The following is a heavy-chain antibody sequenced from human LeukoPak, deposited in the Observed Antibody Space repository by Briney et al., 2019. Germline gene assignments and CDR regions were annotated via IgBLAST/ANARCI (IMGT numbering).Heavy chain of an antibody. CDR2: INPSGGST. CDR1: GYTFTSYY. V-gene: IGHV1-46*01. D-gene: IGHD3-10*01. Sequence: APVKVSCKASGYTFTSYYMHWVRQAPGQGLEWMGIINPSGGSTSYAQKFQGRVTMTRDMSTSTVYMELSSLRSEDTAVYYCARDRITMVRGVRAEFDPWGRGTLVTVSS. CDR3: ARDRITMVRGVRAEFDP. J-gene: IGHJ5*02.